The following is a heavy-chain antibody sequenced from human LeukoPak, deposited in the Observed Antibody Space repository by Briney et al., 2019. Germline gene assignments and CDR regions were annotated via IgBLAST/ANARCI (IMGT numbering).Heavy chain of an antibody. CDR2: IFHSGST. Sequence: SETLSLTCTVSGYSISSGYYWGWIRQTPGKGLEWIGTIFHSGSTYYNPSLKSRVTISVDTSKNQFPLKLSSVTAADTAVYYCAREWSGFDFWGQGTTVTVSS. CDR3: AREWSGFDF. J-gene: IGHJ3*01. CDR1: GYSISSGYY. V-gene: IGHV4-38-2*02. D-gene: IGHD2-15*01.